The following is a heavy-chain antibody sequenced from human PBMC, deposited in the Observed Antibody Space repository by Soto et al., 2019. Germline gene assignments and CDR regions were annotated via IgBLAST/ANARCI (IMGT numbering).Heavy chain of an antibody. J-gene: IGHJ4*02. CDR2: IWYDGSKK. CDR1: GFTFSEAA. Sequence: ASGGGVVQPGKSLRLSCATSGFTFSEAAMHWVRQAPGKALEWVAVIWYDGSKKHYADSVKGRFTISRDNSENTLFLQMNSLTAEDPAVYWCGREGRNTAIFSGVDYWGQGALVTVSS. D-gene: IGHD5-18*01. V-gene: IGHV3-33*01. CDR3: GREGRNTAIFSGVDY.